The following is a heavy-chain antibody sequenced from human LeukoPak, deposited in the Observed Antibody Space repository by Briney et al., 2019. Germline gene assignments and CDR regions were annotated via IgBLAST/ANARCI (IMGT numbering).Heavy chain of an antibody. V-gene: IGHV6-1*01. CDR1: GDSVSSSRAT. CDR2: TYFRSKWYN. Sequence: SQTLSLTCAISGDSVSSSRATWTWIRQSPSRGLEWLGRTYFRSKWYNDYAVSVKSRITINPDTSKNQFSLQLNSVTPEDTAVYYCARGRGDIDFDYWGQGTLVTVSS. CDR3: ARGRGDIDFDY. J-gene: IGHJ4*02.